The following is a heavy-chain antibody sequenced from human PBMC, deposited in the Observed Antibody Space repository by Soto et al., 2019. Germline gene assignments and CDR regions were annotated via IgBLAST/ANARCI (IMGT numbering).Heavy chain of an antibody. J-gene: IGHJ3*02. D-gene: IGHD6-25*01. V-gene: IGHV3-33*01. Sequence: GGSLRLSCAASGFTFSSYGMHWVRQAPGKGLEWVAVIWYDGSNKYYADSVKGRLTISRDNSKNTLYLQMNSLRAEDTAVYYCVRDAVRQSSGLPSGAFHIWGQGTIVTVSS. CDR1: GFTFSSYG. CDR2: IWYDGSNK. CDR3: VRDAVRQSSGLPSGAFHI.